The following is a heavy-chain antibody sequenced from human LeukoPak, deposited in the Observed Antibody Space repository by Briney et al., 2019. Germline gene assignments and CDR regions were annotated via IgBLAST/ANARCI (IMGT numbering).Heavy chain of an antibody. Sequence: PSETLSLTCAVYGGSFSGYYWSWIRQPPGKGLEWIGEINHSGGTYYNPSLKSRVTLSVDTSKNRFSLKMNSVTAADTAVYYCARGRYSQYFDYWGQGTLVTVSS. J-gene: IGHJ4*02. D-gene: IGHD5-18*01. CDR3: ARGRYSQYFDY. CDR2: INHSGGT. CDR1: GGSFSGYY. V-gene: IGHV4-34*01.